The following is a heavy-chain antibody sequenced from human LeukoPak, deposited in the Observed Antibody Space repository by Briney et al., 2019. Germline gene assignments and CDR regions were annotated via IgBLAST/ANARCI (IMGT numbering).Heavy chain of an antibody. CDR1: GFTFSSYA. J-gene: IGHJ4*02. V-gene: IGHV3-30-3*01. CDR2: ISYDGSNK. CDR3: ARGLEYSSSSDY. D-gene: IGHD6-6*01. Sequence: GGSLRLSCAASGFTFSSYAMHWVRQAPGKGLGWVAVISYDGSNKYYADSVKGRFTISRDNSKNTLYLQMNSLRAEDTAVYYCARGLEYSSSSDYWGQGTLVTVSS.